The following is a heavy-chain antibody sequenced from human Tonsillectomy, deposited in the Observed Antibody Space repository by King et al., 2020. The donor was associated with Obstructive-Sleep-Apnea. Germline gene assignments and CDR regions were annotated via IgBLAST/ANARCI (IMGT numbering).Heavy chain of an antibody. J-gene: IGHJ4*02. D-gene: IGHD3-10*01. CDR2: ISGHGGST. Sequence: EVQLVESGGGLVQPGGSLRLSCSASGFTFSTYAMHWVRQAPGKGLEYVSAISGHGGSTYIADSVEGRSTISRDNSKKTLYLQMSGLRPDDTAVYYCVKDRGIIDFFEYWGQGTLVTVSS. CDR3: VKDRGIIDFFEY. CDR1: GFTFSTYA. V-gene: IGHV3-64D*06.